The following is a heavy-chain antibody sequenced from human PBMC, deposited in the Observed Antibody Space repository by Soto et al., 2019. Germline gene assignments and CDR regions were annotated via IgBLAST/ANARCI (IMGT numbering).Heavy chain of an antibody. CDR2: IYYSGGT. J-gene: IGHJ5*02. V-gene: IGHV4-30-4*01. CDR3: ARLVQLLQGRWFDP. D-gene: IGHD2-15*01. CDR1: GGSISSGDYY. Sequence: PSETLSLTCAVSGGSISSGDYYWSWIRQPPGKGLEWIGYIYYSGGTYYNPSLKSRVTMSVDTSKNQFSLKLSSVTAADTAVYYCARLVQLLQGRWFDPWGQGTLVTVSS.